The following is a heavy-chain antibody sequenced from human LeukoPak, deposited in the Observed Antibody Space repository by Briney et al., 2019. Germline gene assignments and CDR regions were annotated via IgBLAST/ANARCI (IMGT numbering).Heavy chain of an antibody. D-gene: IGHD2-2*01. J-gene: IGHJ4*02. CDR3: ARHIPRIVVVPAAYGDY. CDR2: IYHSGST. CDR1: GYSISSGYY. V-gene: IGHV4-38-2*01. Sequence: SETLSLTCAVSGYSISSGYYGGGIRQPPGQGLEWIGSIYHSGSTYYNPSLKSRFTISVDTSKNQFSLKLSSVTAADTAVYYCARHIPRIVVVPAAYGDYWGQGTLVTVSS.